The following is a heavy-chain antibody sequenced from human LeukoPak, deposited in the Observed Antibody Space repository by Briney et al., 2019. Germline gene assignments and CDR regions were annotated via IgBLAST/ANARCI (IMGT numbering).Heavy chain of an antibody. CDR3: ARDTPLREVEPAARGNYYYYYGMDV. D-gene: IGHD2-2*01. CDR2: IKQDGSEK. Sequence: QPGGSLRLSCAASEFTFSSYWMNWVRQAPGKGREWVASIKQDGSEKYYVDSVKGRFTISRDNAENSLYLQMNSLRAEDTAVYFCARDTPLREVEPAARGNYYYYYGMDVWGQGTTVIVSS. V-gene: IGHV3-7*01. CDR1: EFTFSSYW. J-gene: IGHJ6*02.